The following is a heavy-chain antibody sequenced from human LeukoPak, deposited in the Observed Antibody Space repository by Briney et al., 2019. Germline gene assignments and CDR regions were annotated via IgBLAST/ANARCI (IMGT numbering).Heavy chain of an antibody. Sequence: PGGSLRLSCAASGFSFRTYAMSWVRQAPGKGLEWVSTISGSGSSTYYADSVKGRFTISGDNAKNTLYLQMNSLRAEDTAVYYCARGYDLNWFDPWGQGTRVTVSS. V-gene: IGHV3-23*01. J-gene: IGHJ5*02. D-gene: IGHD1-1*01. CDR3: ARGYDLNWFDP. CDR2: ISGSGSST. CDR1: GFSFRTYA.